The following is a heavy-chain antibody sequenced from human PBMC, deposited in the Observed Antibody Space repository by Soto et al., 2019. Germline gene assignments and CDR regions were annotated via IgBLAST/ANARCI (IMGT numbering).Heavy chain of an antibody. Sequence: GGSLRLSXAASGFSFSTYNMDWVRQAPGKGPEWIAYISTTSFTIYYAESVKGRFTISRDNDRNSLYLEMNSLRDEDTAVYYCARDRCYDGTCYSASDSWGQGTLVTVSS. CDR1: GFSFSTYN. CDR2: ISTTSFTI. CDR3: ARDRCYDGTCYSASDS. V-gene: IGHV3-48*02. J-gene: IGHJ5*01. D-gene: IGHD2-15*01.